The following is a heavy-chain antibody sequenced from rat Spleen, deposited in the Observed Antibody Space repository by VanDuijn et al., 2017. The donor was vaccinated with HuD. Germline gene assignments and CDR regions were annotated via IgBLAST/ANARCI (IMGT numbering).Heavy chain of an antibody. J-gene: IGHJ4*01. V-gene: IGHV2-4*01. Sequence: QVQLKESGPGLVQPSQTLSLTCTVSGFSLSRNGISWVRQSPGKGLEWIAAVSGGGNTYYYSILKSRLSISRDTSKSQIFLKMNSLQTDDTAIYYCTRAIAADYVMAAWGQGASVTVSS. CDR1: GFSLSRNG. CDR2: VSGGGNT. CDR3: TRAIAADYVMAA. D-gene: IGHD1-2*01.